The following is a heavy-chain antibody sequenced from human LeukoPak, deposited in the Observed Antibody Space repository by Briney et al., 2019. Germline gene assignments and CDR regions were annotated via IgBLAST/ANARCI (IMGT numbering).Heavy chain of an antibody. CDR2: ISGSGGST. V-gene: IGHV3-23*01. CDR1: GFTFSSYA. D-gene: IGHD3-22*01. CDR3: AKDTRGWLNYFDY. J-gene: IGHJ4*02. Sequence: GGSLRLSCAASGFTFSSYAMSWVRQAPGKGLEWVSAISGSGGSTYYADSVKRRFTISRDNSKNTLYLQMNSLRAEDTAVYYCAKDTRGWLNYFDYWGQGTLVTVSS.